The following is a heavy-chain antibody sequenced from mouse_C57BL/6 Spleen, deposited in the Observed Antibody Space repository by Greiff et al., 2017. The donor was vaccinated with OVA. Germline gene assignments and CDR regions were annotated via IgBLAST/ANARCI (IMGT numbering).Heavy chain of an antibody. V-gene: IGHV14-2*01. CDR1: GFNIKDYY. CDR2: IDPEDGET. J-gene: IGHJ1*03. Sequence: VQLQQSGAELVKPGASVKLSCTASGFNIKDYYMHWVKQRTEQGLEWIGRIDPEDGETKYAPKFQGKATITADTSSNTAYLQLSSLTSENTAVYDCARWPPICYGYLDVWGTGTTVTVSS. D-gene: IGHD2-1*01. CDR3: ARWPPICYGYLDV.